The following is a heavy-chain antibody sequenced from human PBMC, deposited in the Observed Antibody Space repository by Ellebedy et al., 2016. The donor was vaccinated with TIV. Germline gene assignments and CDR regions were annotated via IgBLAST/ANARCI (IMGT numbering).Heavy chain of an antibody. Sequence: SETLSLTXTVSGGSISSYYWSWIRQPPGKGLEWIGYIYYSGSTNYNPSLKSRVTISVDTSKNQFSLKLSSVTAADTAVYYCARDRGSGWYSLYWLDPWGQGTLVTVSS. CDR3: ARDRGSGWYSLYWLDP. J-gene: IGHJ5*02. V-gene: IGHV4-59*01. CDR1: GGSISSYY. CDR2: IYYSGST. D-gene: IGHD6-19*01.